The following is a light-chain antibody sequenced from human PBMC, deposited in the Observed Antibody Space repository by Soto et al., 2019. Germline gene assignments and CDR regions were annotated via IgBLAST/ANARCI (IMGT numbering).Light chain of an antibody. J-gene: IGKJ1*01. Sequence: DIQMTQSPSLLSASIGDRVTITCRASQHIATSLSWFQHKVGKAPTLLIYGASALQSGVPSRFSGSGSGTHFTRTNSGLQPEDFATYYCQQSSSVPRTFGQGTRVDLK. CDR2: GAS. CDR1: QHIATS. V-gene: IGKV1-39*01. CDR3: QQSSSVPRT.